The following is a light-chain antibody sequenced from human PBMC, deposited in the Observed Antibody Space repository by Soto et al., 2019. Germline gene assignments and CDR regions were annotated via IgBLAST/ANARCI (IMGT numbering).Light chain of an antibody. Sequence: EIVLTQSPGTLSLSPGERATLSCRASQSISSSYLAWYQQKPGQAPRLLIYAASSRATGIPDRFSGSVSGTDFTLTISSLEPEDFAVYYCQQYGSSSYTFGQGTQLEIK. J-gene: IGKJ2*01. V-gene: IGKV3-20*01. CDR2: AAS. CDR3: QQYGSSSYT. CDR1: QSISSSY.